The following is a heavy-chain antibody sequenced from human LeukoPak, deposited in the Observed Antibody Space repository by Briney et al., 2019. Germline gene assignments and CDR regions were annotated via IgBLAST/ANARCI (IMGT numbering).Heavy chain of an antibody. V-gene: IGHV4-59*08. CDR3: ARLGGYYYDSSGYYGTDY. J-gene: IGHJ4*02. CDR1: GGSISSYY. CDR2: IYYSGST. Sequence: SETLSLTCTVSGGSISSYYWSWLRQPPGKGLEWIGYIYYSGSTNYNPSLKSRVTISVDTSKNQFSLKLSSVTAADTAVYYCARLGGYYYDSSGYYGTDYWGQGTLVTVSS. D-gene: IGHD3-22*01.